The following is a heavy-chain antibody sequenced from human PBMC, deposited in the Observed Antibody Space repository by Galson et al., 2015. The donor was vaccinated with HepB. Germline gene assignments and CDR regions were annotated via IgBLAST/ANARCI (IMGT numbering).Heavy chain of an antibody. V-gene: IGHV1-2*04. D-gene: IGHD4-17*01. Sequence: SVKVSCKASGYTFTGYYMHWVRQAPGQGLEWMGWINPNSGGTNYAQKFQGWVTMTRDTSISTAYMELSRLRSDDTAVYYCARSHYGDYSLIAFWGQGTLVTVSS. CDR2: INPNSGGT. J-gene: IGHJ4*02. CDR3: ARSHYGDYSLIAF. CDR1: GYTFTGYY.